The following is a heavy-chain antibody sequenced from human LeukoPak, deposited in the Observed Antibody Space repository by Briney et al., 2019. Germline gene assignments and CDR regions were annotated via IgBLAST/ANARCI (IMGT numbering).Heavy chain of an antibody. D-gene: IGHD6-13*01. CDR2: IYPYTGNT. CDR3: ARGGQQLVWFDY. J-gene: IGHJ5*01. V-gene: IGHV1-18*01. Sequence: ASVKVSCKASGYTFINYGISWVRQAPGQGLEWMGWIYPYTGNTNYAQMVQGRVTMTTDTSTRTAYMELTSLTSDDTAVYYCARGGQQLVWFDYWGQGTLVTVSS. CDR1: GYTFINYG.